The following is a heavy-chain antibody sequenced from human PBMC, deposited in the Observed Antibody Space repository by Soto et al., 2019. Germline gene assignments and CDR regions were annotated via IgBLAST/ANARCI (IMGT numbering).Heavy chain of an antibody. CDR2: ISVYNGIT. V-gene: IGHV1-18*01. Sequence: QVQLVQSGVEVKKPGASVKVSCKASGYTFISYGITWVRQAPGQGLEWMGWISVYNGITNYAPKLQGRVTMTTDTSTNTAYMELRSLTSDDTAVYYCARTTTVTPFDYWGQGTLVTVSS. CDR3: ARTTTVTPFDY. J-gene: IGHJ4*02. CDR1: GYTFISYG. D-gene: IGHD4-17*01.